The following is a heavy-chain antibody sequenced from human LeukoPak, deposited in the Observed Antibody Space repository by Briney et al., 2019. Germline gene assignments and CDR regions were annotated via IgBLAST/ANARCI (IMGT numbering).Heavy chain of an antibody. CDR3: AIGRYCSATVCWGGDAFDL. D-gene: IGHD2-15*01. CDR2: IYTSAST. V-gene: IGHV4-4*07. CDR1: GGSISSCY. Sequence: SETLSLTCTVSGGSISSCYRSWIRQPAWKGLEWIGLIYTSASTNYNPSLKSRVTLSLDPPKNQFSLTLSSVTAADTAVYYCAIGRYCSATVCWGGDAFDLWGQGTVVTVSS. J-gene: IGHJ3*01.